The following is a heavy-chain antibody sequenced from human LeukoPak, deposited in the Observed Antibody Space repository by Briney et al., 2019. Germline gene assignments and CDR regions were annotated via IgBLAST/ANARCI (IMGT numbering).Heavy chain of an antibody. D-gene: IGHD1-20*01. CDR3: ARGSSHVNIGYNWNXXXAY. V-gene: IGHV3-64*01. CDR2: ISSNGGST. Sequence: GGSLRLSCAASGFTFSSYAMHWVRQAPGKGLEYVSAISSNGGSTYYANSVKGRFTISRDNSKNTLYLQMGSLRAEDMAVYYCARGSSHVNIGYNWNXXXAYWGQGTLVTVSS. CDR1: GFTFSSYA. J-gene: IGHJ4*02.